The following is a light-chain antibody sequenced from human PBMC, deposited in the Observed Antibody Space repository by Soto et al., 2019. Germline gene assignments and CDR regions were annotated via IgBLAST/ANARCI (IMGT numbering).Light chain of an antibody. CDR3: QKYDKWPPRK. CDR2: AAS. Sequence: DLEMTQSPSSLSELVVGIVTITSCSSQACSNYLACYQQKPGKVPKLLIYAASTLQSGVPSRFSGSGSGTEFTLTIRRLKSEDSAVYYCQKYDKWPPRKLGHGNKVDIK. V-gene: IGKV1-27*01. CDR1: QACSNY. J-gene: IGKJ1*01.